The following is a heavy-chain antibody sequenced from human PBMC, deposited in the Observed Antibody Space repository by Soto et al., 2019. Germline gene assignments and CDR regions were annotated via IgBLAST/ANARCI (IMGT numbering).Heavy chain of an antibody. Sequence: SETLSLTCTVSGGSISIGSYFWSWIRQHPGKGLEWIGYISYRGNTYHNPSLKSRVTISVDTSKKQFSLKLNSVTAADTALYYCARDSRNVGSSPYYDYGLDVWGQGTTVSVSS. J-gene: IGHJ6*02. CDR3: ARDSRNVGSSPYYDYGLDV. CDR2: ISYRGNT. V-gene: IGHV4-31*03. D-gene: IGHD6-6*01. CDR1: GGSISIGSYF.